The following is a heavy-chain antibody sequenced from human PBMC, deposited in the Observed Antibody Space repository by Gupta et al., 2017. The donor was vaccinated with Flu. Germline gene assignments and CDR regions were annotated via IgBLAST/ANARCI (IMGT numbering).Heavy chain of an antibody. CDR2: SSGGKT. J-gene: IGHJ1*01. V-gene: IGHV3-23*01. CDR3: VKDAGYGEDAH. Sequence: EVPLLDSGVDLAQPGGSLSLSCSASGFTFSAFGMRWVRQAPGKGLEWVSTSSGGKTYYSDSVKGRFTISKDTSKNTLFLKMNSLRAEDTAVYYCVKDAGYGEDAHWGQGTRLTVSS. D-gene: IGHD4-17*01. CDR1: GFTFSAFG.